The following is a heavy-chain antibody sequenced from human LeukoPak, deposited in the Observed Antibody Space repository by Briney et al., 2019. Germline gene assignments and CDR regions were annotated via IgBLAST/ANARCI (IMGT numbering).Heavy chain of an antibody. CDR3: TRDASPTYAYCGGDCYSLDY. V-gene: IGHV3-49*03. CDR1: GFTFGDYA. Sequence: PGESLRLSCTASGFTFGDYAMSWFRQAPGKGLEWVGFIRSKAYGGTTEYAASVKGRFTISRDDSKSIAYLQMNSLKTEDTAVYYCTRDASPTYAYCGGDCYSLDYWGQGTLVTVSS. D-gene: IGHD2-21*02. CDR2: IRSKAYGGTT. J-gene: IGHJ4*02.